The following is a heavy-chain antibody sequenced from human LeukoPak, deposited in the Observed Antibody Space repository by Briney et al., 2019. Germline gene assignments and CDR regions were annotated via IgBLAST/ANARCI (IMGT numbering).Heavy chain of an antibody. CDR3: ARSAGYDILTGYLSDWFDP. J-gene: IGHJ5*02. Sequence: PGGSLRLSCAASGFTVSSNYMSWVRQAPGKGLEWVSVIYSGGSTYYADSVKGRFTISRDNSKNTLYLQMNSLGAEDTAVYYCARSAGYDILTGYLSDWFDPWGQGTLVTVSS. CDR1: GFTVSSNY. D-gene: IGHD3-9*01. CDR2: IYSGGST. V-gene: IGHV3-53*01.